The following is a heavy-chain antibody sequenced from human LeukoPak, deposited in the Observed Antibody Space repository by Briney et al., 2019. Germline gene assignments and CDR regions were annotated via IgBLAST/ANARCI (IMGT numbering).Heavy chain of an antibody. CDR1: GGTFSSYA. V-gene: IGHV1-69*13. Sequence: SVTVSCKASGGTFSSYAISWVRQAPGQGLEWMGGIIPIFGTANYAQKFQGRVTITADESTSTAYMELSNLRSEDTAVYYCARELGYCSGGSCLNYYGMDVWGQGTTVTVSS. D-gene: IGHD2-15*01. CDR3: ARELGYCSGGSCLNYYGMDV. CDR2: IIPIFGTA. J-gene: IGHJ6*02.